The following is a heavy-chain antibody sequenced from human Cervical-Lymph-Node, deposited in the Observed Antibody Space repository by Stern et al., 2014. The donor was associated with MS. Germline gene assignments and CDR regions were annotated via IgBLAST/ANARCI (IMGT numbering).Heavy chain of an antibody. CDR1: GFTFCSYS. CDR3: ARDPITMVRGVIY. J-gene: IGHJ4*02. Sequence: EMQLVESGGGLVKPGGSLRLSCAASGFTFCSYSMILVRQAPGTGLEWVSSISSRRSYIYYADSVKSRFTISSYDALNSLFLKMNSLRAEDTAVYYCARDPITMVRGVIYWGQGTLVTVSS. D-gene: IGHD3-10*01. CDR2: ISSRRSYI. V-gene: IGHV3-21*01.